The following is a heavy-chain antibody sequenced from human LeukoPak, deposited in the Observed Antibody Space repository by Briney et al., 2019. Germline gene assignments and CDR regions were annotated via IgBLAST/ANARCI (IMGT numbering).Heavy chain of an antibody. Sequence: SETLSLTCTVSGGSISSYYWSWIRQPPGKGLEWIGYISCSGSTNYNPSLNSRVTISVDTSKNQFSLKLTSVTAADTAVYYCGRVFYSSNWNLFDPWGQGTLVTVSS. J-gene: IGHJ5*02. D-gene: IGHD6-13*01. CDR3: GRVFYSSNWNLFDP. CDR2: ISCSGST. V-gene: IGHV4-59*01. CDR1: GGSISSYY.